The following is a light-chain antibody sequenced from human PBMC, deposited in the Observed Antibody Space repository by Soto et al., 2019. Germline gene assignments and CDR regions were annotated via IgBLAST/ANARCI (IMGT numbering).Light chain of an antibody. Sequence: QSALAQPTSVSGSPGQSIAISCTGTSSDVGGYNYVSWHQQHPGKAPKVLISVVSNRPSGVSNRFSGSKSGNTASLTISGLQAEDEADYYCSSYTSSNTLEVFGVGTKVTV. J-gene: IGLJ1*01. CDR2: VVS. CDR1: SSDVGGYNY. CDR3: SSYTSSNTLEV. V-gene: IGLV2-14*01.